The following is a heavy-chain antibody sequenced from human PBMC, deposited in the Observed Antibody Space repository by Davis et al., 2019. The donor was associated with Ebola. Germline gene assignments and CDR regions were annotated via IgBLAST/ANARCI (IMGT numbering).Heavy chain of an antibody. CDR1: GFTFSSYA. Sequence: GESLKISCAASGFTFSSYAMHWVRQAPGKGLEWVAVISYDGSNKYYADSVKGRFTISRDNSKNTLYLQMNSLRAEDTAVYYCARQEAYDFWSGTLDYWGQGTLVTVSS. CDR3: ARQEAYDFWSGTLDY. V-gene: IGHV3-30-3*01. J-gene: IGHJ4*02. CDR2: ISYDGSNK. D-gene: IGHD3-3*01.